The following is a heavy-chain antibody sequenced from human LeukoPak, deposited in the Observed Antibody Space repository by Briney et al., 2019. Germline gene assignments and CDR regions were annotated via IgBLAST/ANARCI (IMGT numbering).Heavy chain of an antibody. D-gene: IGHD3-3*01. CDR3: ARWRRVNYYYGMDV. V-gene: IGHV3-33*01. CDR2: IWYDGSNK. Sequence: GGSLRLSCAASGFTFSSYGMHWVRQAPGKGLEWVAVIWYDGSNKYYADSVKGRFTISRDNSKNTLYLQMNSLRAEDTAVYYCARWRRVNYYYGMDVWGQGTTVTVSS. CDR1: GFTFSSYG. J-gene: IGHJ6*02.